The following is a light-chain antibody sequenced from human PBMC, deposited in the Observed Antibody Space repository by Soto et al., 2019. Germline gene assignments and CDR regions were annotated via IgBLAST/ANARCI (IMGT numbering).Light chain of an antibody. Sequence: QSALTQPASVSGSPGQSITISCTGTSDDVGGYNYVSWYQQHPGKAPKLMIFEVNNRPSGVSNRFSGSRSVNPASLTISGLLAEDEADYYCSSYRGGKPLVVFGGVPKLTVL. CDR2: EVN. CDR3: SSYRGGKPLVV. V-gene: IGLV2-14*01. CDR1: SDDVGGYNY. J-gene: IGLJ2*01.